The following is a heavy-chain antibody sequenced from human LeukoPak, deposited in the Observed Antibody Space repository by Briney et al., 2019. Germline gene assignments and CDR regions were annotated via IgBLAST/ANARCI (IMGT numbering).Heavy chain of an antibody. Sequence: ASVKVSCKASGYTFTSYDINWVRQATGQGHEWMGWMNPNSGNTGYAQKFQGRVTMTRNTSISTAYMELSSLRSEDTAVYYCARGLGGAVAGTWGYYYYYGMDVWGQGTTVTVSS. D-gene: IGHD6-19*01. CDR2: MNPNSGNT. V-gene: IGHV1-8*01. CDR3: ARGLGGAVAGTWGYYYYYGMDV. J-gene: IGHJ6*02. CDR1: GYTFTSYD.